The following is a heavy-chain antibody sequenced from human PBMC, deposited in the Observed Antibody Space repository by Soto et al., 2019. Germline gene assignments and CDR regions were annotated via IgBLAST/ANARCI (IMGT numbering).Heavy chain of an antibody. CDR3: ARRAGATVTHYYYYGMDV. D-gene: IGHD4-4*01. J-gene: IGHJ6*02. CDR2: ISYDGSNK. CDR1: GFTFSSYA. V-gene: IGHV3-30-3*01. Sequence: GGSLRLSCAASGFTFSSYAMHWVRQAPGKGLEWVAVISYDGSNKYYADSVKGRFTISRDNSKNTLYLQMNSLRAEDTAVYYCARRAGATVTHYYYYGMDVWGQGTTVTVSS.